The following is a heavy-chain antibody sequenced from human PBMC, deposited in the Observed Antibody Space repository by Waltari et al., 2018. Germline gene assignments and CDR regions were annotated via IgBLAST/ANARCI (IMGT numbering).Heavy chain of an antibody. CDR1: GYTLTSYD. J-gene: IGHJ4*02. CDR2: MNPNSGNT. D-gene: IGHD1-26*01. CDR3: ARGDREGFDY. Sequence: QVQLVESGAEVKKPGAAVKVSCKASGYTLTSYDINWGRQATGQGLEWMGVMNPNSGNTGYAQKFQGRVTITRNTSISTAYMELSSLRSEDTAVYYCARGDREGFDYWGQGTLVTVSS. V-gene: IGHV1-8*03.